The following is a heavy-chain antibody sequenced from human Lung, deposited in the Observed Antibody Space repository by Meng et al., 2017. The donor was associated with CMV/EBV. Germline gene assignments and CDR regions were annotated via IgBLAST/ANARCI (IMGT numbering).Heavy chain of an antibody. J-gene: IGHJ1*01. CDR1: GYTFTGYY. V-gene: IGHV1-2*02. CDR3: ARKTDTGGWNFHH. D-gene: IGHD3-16*01. CDR2: INPNNGGT. Sequence: ASVXVSCXASGYTFTGYYLYWVRQAPGQGLEWMGWINPNNGGTNYAQRFQGRVTMTRDTSITTVYMELSRLTSDDTAVYYCARKTDTGGWNFHHWGHRPLVTVSS.